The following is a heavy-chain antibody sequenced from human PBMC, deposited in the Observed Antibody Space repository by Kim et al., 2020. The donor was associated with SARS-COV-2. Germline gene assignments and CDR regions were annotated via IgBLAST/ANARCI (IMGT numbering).Heavy chain of an antibody. CDR3: AKDTRTSGILLDY. CDR2: IYSNTITT. D-gene: IGHD2-2*01. V-gene: IGHV3-23*03. CDR1: GFTFSNYA. J-gene: IGHJ4*02. Sequence: GGSLRLSCAASGFTFSNYAMAWVRQAPGKGLEWVSVIYSNTITTYYADSVKGRFTISRDNSKNTLYLQMNSLRAEDTAVYYCAKDTRTSGILLDYWGQGTLVTVSS.